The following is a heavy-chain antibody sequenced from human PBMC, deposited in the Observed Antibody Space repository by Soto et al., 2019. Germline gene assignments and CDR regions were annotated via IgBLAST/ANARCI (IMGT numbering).Heavy chain of an antibody. V-gene: IGHV4-59*01. CDR3: AAYSGSWGPAFDI. D-gene: IGHD1-26*01. Sequence: SETLSLTCTVSGGSISSYYWSWIRQPPGKGLEWIGYIYYSGSTNYNPSLKSRVTISVDTSKNQFSLKLSSVTAADTALYYCAAYSGSWGPAFDIWGQGTMVTVSS. J-gene: IGHJ3*02. CDR2: IYYSGST. CDR1: GGSISSYY.